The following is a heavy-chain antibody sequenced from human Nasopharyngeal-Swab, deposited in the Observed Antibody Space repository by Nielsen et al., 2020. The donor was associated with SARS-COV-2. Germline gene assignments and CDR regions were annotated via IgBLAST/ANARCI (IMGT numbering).Heavy chain of an antibody. D-gene: IGHD1-26*01. J-gene: IGHJ6*03. Sequence: TLSLTCTVSGVSISSGGYYWSWIRQHPGKGLEWIGYIYYSGSTYYNPSLKRRVTISVDTSKNQYSLKLSSVTDADTAVYYCARVETTSYYYYYYMDVWGKGTTVTVSS. CDR3: ARVETTSYYYYYYMDV. V-gene: IGHV4-31*03. CDR2: IYYSGST. CDR1: GVSISSGGYY.